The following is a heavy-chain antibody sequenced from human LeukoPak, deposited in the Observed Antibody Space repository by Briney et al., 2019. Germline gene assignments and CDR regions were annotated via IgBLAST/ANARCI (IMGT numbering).Heavy chain of an antibody. CDR3: ARRIWGADSQSHTFDI. Sequence: KPGGSLRLSCAASGFTFGDYYMGWIRQAPGKGLEWISYISRTIYYADSVEGRFTISRDNAKNSLYLQMNSLRAEDTAVYYCARRIWGADSQSHTFDIWGQGTMVTVSS. V-gene: IGHV3-11*01. D-gene: IGHD3-16*01. CDR2: ISRTI. J-gene: IGHJ3*02. CDR1: GFTFGDYY.